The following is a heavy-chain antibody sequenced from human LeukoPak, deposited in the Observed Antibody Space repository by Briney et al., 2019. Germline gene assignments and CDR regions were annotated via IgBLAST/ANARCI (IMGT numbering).Heavy chain of an antibody. D-gene: IGHD1/OR15-1a*01. CDR3: ARGNKYPGVSDN. CDR1: FGSIRDYY. CDR2: IYNSGTT. J-gene: IGHJ4*01. V-gene: IGHV4-59*01. Sequence: SETLSLTCSVSFGSIRDYYWSWIRQPPGKGLEWIGYIYNSGTTSYNPSLKGQVTISVDTSKNQFSLKLSSVTAADTAVYYAARGNKYPGVSDNWGPGTPVTVSP.